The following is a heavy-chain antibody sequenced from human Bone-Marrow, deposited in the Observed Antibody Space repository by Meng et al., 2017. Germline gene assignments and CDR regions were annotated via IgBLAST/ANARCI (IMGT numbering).Heavy chain of an antibody. CDR3: ARENTIFGAYFDY. V-gene: IGHV3-66*02. D-gene: IGHD3-3*01. J-gene: IGHJ4*02. CDR1: GFTFSSYA. Sequence: GESLKISCAASGFTFSSYAMHWVRQAPGKGLEWVSVIYSGGSTYYADSVKGRFTTSRDNSKNTLYLQMNSLRAEDTAVYYCARENTIFGAYFDYWGQGTLVTVSS. CDR2: IYSGGST.